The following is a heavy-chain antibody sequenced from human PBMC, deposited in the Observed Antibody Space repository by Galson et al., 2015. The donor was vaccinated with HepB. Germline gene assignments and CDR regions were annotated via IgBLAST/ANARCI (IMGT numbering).Heavy chain of an antibody. V-gene: IGHV3-33*01. Sequence: SLRLSCAASGFTFSSYGMHWVRQAPGKGLEWVAVIWYDGSNKYYADSVKGRFTISRDNSKNTLYLQMNSLRAEDTAVYYCARGRLTVTTFFDYWGQGTLVTVSS. CDR1: GFTFSSYG. J-gene: IGHJ4*02. CDR2: IWYDGSNK. D-gene: IGHD4-17*01. CDR3: ARGRLTVTTFFDY.